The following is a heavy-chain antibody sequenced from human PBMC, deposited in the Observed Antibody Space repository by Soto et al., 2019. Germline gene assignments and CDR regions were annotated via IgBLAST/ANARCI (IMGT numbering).Heavy chain of an antibody. D-gene: IGHD6-19*01. CDR3: AKAIALADFDY. V-gene: IGHV3-23*01. CDR2: LSGNGVYT. J-gene: IGHJ4*02. CDR1: GFTFANYA. Sequence: EVQLLESGGGLVQPGGSLRLSCAASGFTFANYAMSWVRQAPGRGLEWVSALSGNGVYTYYADSVEGRFTISRDNSKKTLYLQMTGLRAEDTAKYYCAKAIALADFDYWGQGALVTVSS.